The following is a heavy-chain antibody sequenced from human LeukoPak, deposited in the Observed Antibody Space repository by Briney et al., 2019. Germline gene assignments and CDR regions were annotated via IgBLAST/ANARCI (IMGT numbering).Heavy chain of an antibody. CDR3: ARLWKGSRGGPILYYFDY. D-gene: IGHD2-21*01. J-gene: IGHJ4*02. V-gene: IGHV1-2*06. CDR1: GYTFTGYY. Sequence: GASVKVSCKASGYTFTGYYMHWVRQAPGQGLEWMGRINPNSGGTNYAQKFQGRVTMTRDTSISTAYMELSRLRSDDTAVYYCARLWKGSRGGPILYYFDYWGQGTLVTVSS. CDR2: INPNSGGT.